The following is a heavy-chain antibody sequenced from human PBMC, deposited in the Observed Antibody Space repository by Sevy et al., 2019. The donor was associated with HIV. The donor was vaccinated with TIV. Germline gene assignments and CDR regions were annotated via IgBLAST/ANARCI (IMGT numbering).Heavy chain of an antibody. CDR2: IVVGSGNT. Sequence: ASVKVSCKASGFTFTSSAVRWVRQARGQRLEWIGWIVVGSGNTNYAQKFQERVTITRDMSTSTAYMELSSLRSEDTAVYYCAAEEVSDAFDIWGQGTMVTVSS. CDR1: GFTFTSSA. CDR3: AAEEVSDAFDI. J-gene: IGHJ3*02. V-gene: IGHV1-58*01.